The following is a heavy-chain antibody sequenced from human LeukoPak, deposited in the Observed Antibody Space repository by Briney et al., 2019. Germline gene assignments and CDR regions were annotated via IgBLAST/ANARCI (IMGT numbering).Heavy chain of an antibody. J-gene: IGHJ4*02. D-gene: IGHD1-26*01. CDR2: ISSSSSYI. Sequence: PGGSLRLPCAASGFTFSSYSMNWVRQAPGKGLEWVSSISSSSSYIYYADSVKGRFTISRDNAKNSLYLQMNSLRAEDTAVYYCARDSVSWAGATAESFDYWGQGTLVTVSS. CDR3: ARDSVSWAGATAESFDY. CDR1: GFTFSSYS. V-gene: IGHV3-21*01.